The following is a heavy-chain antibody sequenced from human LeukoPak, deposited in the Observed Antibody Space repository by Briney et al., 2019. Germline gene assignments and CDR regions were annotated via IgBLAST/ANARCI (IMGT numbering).Heavy chain of an antibody. CDR2: IIPILGIA. CDR3: ARANHYGLFDY. D-gene: IGHD4-17*01. V-gene: IGHV1-69*04. CDR1: GYTFTSYG. Sequence: SVKVSCKASGYTFTSYGISWVRQAPGQGLEWMGRIIPILGIANYAQKFQGRVTITADKSTSTAYMELSSLRSEDTAVYYCARANHYGLFDYWGQGTLVTVSS. J-gene: IGHJ4*02.